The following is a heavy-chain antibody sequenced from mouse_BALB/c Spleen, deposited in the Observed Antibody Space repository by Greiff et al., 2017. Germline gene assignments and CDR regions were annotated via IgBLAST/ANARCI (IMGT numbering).Heavy chain of an antibody. V-gene: IGHV5-6-5*01. Sequence: DVMLVESGGGLVKPGGSLKLSCAASGFTFSSYAMSWVRQTPEKRLEWVASISSGGSTYYPDSVKGRFTISRDNARNILYLQMSSLRSEDTAMYYCARDGYYETYYFDYWGQGTTLTVSS. J-gene: IGHJ2*01. CDR3: ARDGYYETYYFDY. D-gene: IGHD2-3*01. CDR2: ISSGGST. CDR1: GFTFSSYA.